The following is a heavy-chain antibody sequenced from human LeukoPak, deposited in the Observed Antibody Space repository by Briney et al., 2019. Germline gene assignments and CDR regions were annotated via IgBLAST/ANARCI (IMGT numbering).Heavy chain of an antibody. D-gene: IGHD3-10*01. CDR3: AGDRKGVVIFDY. V-gene: IGHV4-4*07. Sequence: PSETLSLTCTVSGGSISSYYWSWIRQPAGKGPEWIGRIYARGSTNYNPSLNSRVTMSVDTSKNQFSLELSSVTAADTAAYYCAGDRKGVVIFDYWGQGTLVTVSS. CDR2: IYARGST. CDR1: GGSISSYY. J-gene: IGHJ4*02.